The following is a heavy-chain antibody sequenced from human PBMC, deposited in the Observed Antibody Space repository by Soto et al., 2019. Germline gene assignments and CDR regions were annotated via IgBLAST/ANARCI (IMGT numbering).Heavy chain of an antibody. CDR3: AREVLGYSSSWRYYYGMDV. CDR2: IYYSGST. D-gene: IGHD6-13*01. V-gene: IGHV4-31*03. CDR1: GCSISSGGYY. Sequence: TLSLTCTVAGCSISSGGYYWSWIRQHPGKGLEWIGYIYYSGSTYYNPSLKSRVTISVDTSKNQFSLKLSSVTAADTAVYYCAREVLGYSSSWRYYYGMDVWGQETTVTVSS. J-gene: IGHJ6*02.